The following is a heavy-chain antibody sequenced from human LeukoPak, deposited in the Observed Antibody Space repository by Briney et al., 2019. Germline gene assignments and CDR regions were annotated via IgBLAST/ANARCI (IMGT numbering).Heavy chain of an antibody. CDR2: ISGSGGST. CDR3: AKDRVDIVATIFYYGMDV. V-gene: IGHV3-23*01. CDR1: GFTFSSYA. Sequence: GGSLRLSCAASGFTFSSYAMSWVRQAPGKGLEWVSAISGSGGSTYYADSLKGRVTISIDNSKNTLYLQMNSLRAEDTAVYYCAKDRVDIVATIFYYGMDVWGQGTTVTVSS. D-gene: IGHD5-12*01. J-gene: IGHJ6*02.